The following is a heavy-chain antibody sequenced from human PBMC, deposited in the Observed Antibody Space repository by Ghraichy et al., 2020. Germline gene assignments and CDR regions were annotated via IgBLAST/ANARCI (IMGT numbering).Heavy chain of an antibody. J-gene: IGHJ4*02. Sequence: GESLNISCAASGFTFSNAWMNWVRQAPGKGLEWVGRIKSKTDGGTTDYAAPVKGRFTISRDDSKNTLYLQMNSLKTEDTAVYYCTTDLQMIVVVEYPPYWGQVTLVTVSS. CDR3: TTDLQMIVVVEYPPY. CDR1: GFTFSNAW. D-gene: IGHD3-22*01. V-gene: IGHV3-15*07. CDR2: IKSKTDGGTT.